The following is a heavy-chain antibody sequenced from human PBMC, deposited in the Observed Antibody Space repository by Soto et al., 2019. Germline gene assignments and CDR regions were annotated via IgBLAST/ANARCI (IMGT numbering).Heavy chain of an antibody. CDR3: ARDRRHDFWIKGPHFDY. D-gene: IGHD3-3*01. CDR1: GYTFTSYG. Sequence: QVQLVQSGAEVKKPGASVKVSCKASGYTFTSYGISWVRQAPGQGLEWMGWISAYNGNTNYAQKHQGKVTMTTDTSTSTAYMELRSLRSDDTAVYYCARDRRHDFWIKGPHFDYWGQGTLVTVSS. J-gene: IGHJ4*02. V-gene: IGHV1-18*01. CDR2: ISAYNGNT.